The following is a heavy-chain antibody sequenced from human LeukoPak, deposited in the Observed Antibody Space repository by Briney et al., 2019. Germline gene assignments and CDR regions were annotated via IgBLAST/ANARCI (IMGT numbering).Heavy chain of an antibody. CDR1: GGSINNYY. J-gene: IGHJ4*02. CDR2: IYYTGST. D-gene: IGHD5-12*01. CDR3: ASGYSGYDFDY. V-gene: IGHV4-59*01. Sequence: SETLSLTCTVSGGSINNYYWSWVRQPPGAGLEWLAYIYYTGSTNYNPSLKSRVTISVDTSKNQFSLKLSSVTAADTAVYYCASGYSGYDFDYWGQGTLVTVSS.